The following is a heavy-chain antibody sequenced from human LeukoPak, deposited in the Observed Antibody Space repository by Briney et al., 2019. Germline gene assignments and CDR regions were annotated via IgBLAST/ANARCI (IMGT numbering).Heavy chain of an antibody. CDR2: ISAYNGNT. D-gene: IGHD3-9*01. Sequence: ASVTVSCTASGYTFTSYGISWVRQAPGQGLEWMGWISAYNGNTNYAQKLQRRVTMTTDTSTSTAYMELRSLRSNDTAVYYCASIRIDYDILTGRLYYYGMDVWGKGTTVTVSS. CDR1: GYTFTSYG. V-gene: IGHV1-18*01. CDR3: ASIRIDYDILTGRLYYYGMDV. J-gene: IGHJ6*04.